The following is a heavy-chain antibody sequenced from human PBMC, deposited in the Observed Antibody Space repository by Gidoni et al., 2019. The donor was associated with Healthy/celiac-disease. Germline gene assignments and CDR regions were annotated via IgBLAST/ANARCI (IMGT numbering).Heavy chain of an antibody. CDR3: ARDLGPYYDSSGYYYVPDY. D-gene: IGHD3-22*01. J-gene: IGHJ4*02. Sequence: EVQLVESGGGLIQPGGSLRLSCAASGFTISSTYMSWVRQAPGKGLEWVSVIYSGGSTYSADSVKGRFTISRDNSKNTLYLQMTSLRAEDTAVYYCARDLGPYYDSSGYYYVPDYWGQGTLVTVSS. CDR1: GFTISSTY. CDR2: IYSGGST. V-gene: IGHV3-53*01.